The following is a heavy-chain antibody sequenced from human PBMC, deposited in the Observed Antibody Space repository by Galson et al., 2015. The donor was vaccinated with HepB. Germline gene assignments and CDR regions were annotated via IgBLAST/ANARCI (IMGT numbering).Heavy chain of an antibody. CDR1: GFTFSSYA. V-gene: IGHV3-30*04. CDR2: ISYDGSNK. J-gene: IGHJ4*02. D-gene: IGHD3-9*01. CDR3: ARGGKGYDILTAYLGY. Sequence: SLRLSCAASGFTFSSYAMHWVRQAPGKGLEWVAVISYDGSNKYYADSVKGRFTISGDDSKNTLYLQMNSLRAEDTAVYYCARGGKGYDILTAYLGYWGQGTLVTVSS.